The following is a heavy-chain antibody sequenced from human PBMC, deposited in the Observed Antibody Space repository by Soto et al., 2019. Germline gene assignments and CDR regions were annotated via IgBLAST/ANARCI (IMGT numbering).Heavy chain of an antibody. CDR2: IYYNGRT. D-gene: IGHD1-26*01. CDR1: GVSITNTTFY. Sequence: SETLSLTCSVSGVSITNTTFYWVWVRQSPGKGLDWLGSIYYNGRTYYNPSLESRVTISVDTTKDQFSLKLSSVTAADTAVYYCARQRPTDGRWEFANYYGMDVWGQGTPVTVSS. V-gene: IGHV4-39*01. J-gene: IGHJ6*02. CDR3: ARQRPTDGRWEFANYYGMDV.